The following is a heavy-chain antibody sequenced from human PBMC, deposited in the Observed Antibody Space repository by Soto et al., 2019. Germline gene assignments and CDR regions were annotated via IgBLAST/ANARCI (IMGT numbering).Heavy chain of an antibody. CDR3: AKGGDEYSRSSAGMDV. CDR2: ISGSGGST. Sequence: GGSLRLSCAASGFTFSSYAMSWVRQAPGKGLEWVSAISGSGGSTYYADSVKGRFTISRDNSKNTLYLQMNSLRAEDTAVYYCAKGGDEYSRSSAGMDVWGQGTSVTVSS. D-gene: IGHD6-6*01. J-gene: IGHJ6*02. CDR1: GFTFSSYA. V-gene: IGHV3-23*01.